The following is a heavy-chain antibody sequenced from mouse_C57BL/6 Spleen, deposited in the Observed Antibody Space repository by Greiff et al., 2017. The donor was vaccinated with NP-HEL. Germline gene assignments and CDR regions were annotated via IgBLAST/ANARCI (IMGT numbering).Heavy chain of an antibody. CDR1: GFTFSDAW. CDR3: TRGTRYFDV. D-gene: IGHD3-3*01. J-gene: IGHJ1*03. CDR2: IRNKANNHAT. Sequence: EVKLQESGGGLVQPGGSMKLSCAASGFTFSDAWMDWVRQSPEKGLEWVAVIRNKANNHATYYAESVKGRFTISRDDSKSSVYLQMNSLRAEDTGIYYCTRGTRYFDVWGTGTTVTVSS. V-gene: IGHV6-6*01.